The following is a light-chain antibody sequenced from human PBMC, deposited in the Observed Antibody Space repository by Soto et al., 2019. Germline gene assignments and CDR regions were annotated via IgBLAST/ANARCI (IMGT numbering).Light chain of an antibody. CDR1: SSDVGSYDY. J-gene: IGLJ2*01. V-gene: IGLV2-14*01. CDR3: SSYTSNTTVI. Sequence: QSVLTQPASVSGSPGQSITISCTGTSSDVGSYDYVSWYLHHPGKAPKLIIYEVSNRPSGVSNRFSGSKSGNTASLTISGIQAEDEADYYCSSYTSNTTVIFGGGTKLTVL. CDR2: EVS.